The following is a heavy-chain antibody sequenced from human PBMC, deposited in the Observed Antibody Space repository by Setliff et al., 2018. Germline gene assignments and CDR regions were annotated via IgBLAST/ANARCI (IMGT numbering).Heavy chain of an antibody. V-gene: IGHV3-15*01. CDR1: GITLKHDW. D-gene: IGHD3-10*01. CDR3: VRAVVIRGSKPLDS. J-gene: IGHJ4*02. Sequence: PGGSLRLSCAASGITLKHDWMNWVRQAPGKGLEWVGRIKSKSDGETTDYAASGKGRFTISRDDSKNMFYLEMNNLKTEDTAMYYCVRAVVIRGSKPLDSWGQGTLVTVSS. CDR2: IKSKSDGETT.